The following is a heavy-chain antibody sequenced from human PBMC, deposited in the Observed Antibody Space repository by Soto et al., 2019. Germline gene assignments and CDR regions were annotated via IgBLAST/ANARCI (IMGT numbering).Heavy chain of an antibody. J-gene: IGHJ5*02. CDR2: ISGSGGST. CDR1: GFTFSSYA. Sequence: GGSLRLSCAASGFTFSSYAMSWVRQAPGKGLEWVSAISGSGGSTYYADSVKGRFTISRDNSKNTLYLQMNSLRAEDTAVYYCAKSGSGYSSSWYWFDPWGQGTLVTVSS. V-gene: IGHV3-23*01. D-gene: IGHD6-13*01. CDR3: AKSGSGYSSSWYWFDP.